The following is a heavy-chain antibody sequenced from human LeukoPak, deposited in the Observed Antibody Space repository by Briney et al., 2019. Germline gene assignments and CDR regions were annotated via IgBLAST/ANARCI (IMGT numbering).Heavy chain of an antibody. J-gene: IGHJ4*02. V-gene: IGHV1-46*01. CDR1: GYTFTGYY. CDR3: ARDQEGFDY. Sequence: ASVKVSCKASGYTFTGYYMHWVRQAPGQGLEWMGIINPRDGSTSYAQKFQGRVTVTRDTSTSTVHMELSGLRSEDTAVYYCARDQEGFDYWGQGTLVTVSS. CDR2: INPRDGST.